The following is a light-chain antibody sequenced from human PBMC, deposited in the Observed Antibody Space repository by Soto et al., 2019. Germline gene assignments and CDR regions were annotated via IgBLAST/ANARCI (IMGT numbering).Light chain of an antibody. CDR3: QTWDTGIWV. V-gene: IGLV4-69*02. Sequence: QSVLTQSPSASASLGASVKLTCTLSTRHSSYAIAWHQQQPEKGPRYLMKLNSDGSHSKGDGIPDRFSGSTSGAERYLTISSLQSEDEADYYCQTWDTGIWVFGGGTKVTVL. J-gene: IGLJ3*02. CDR1: TRHSSYA. CDR2: LNSDGSH.